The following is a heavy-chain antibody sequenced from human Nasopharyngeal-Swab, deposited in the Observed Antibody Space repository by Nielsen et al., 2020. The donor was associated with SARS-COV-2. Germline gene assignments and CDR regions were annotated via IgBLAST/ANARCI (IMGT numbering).Heavy chain of an antibody. J-gene: IGHJ4*02. CDR2: IDAGGANT. D-gene: IGHD6-13*01. V-gene: IGHV3-23*01. Sequence: GGSLRLSCAASGFIFSTYAMTWVRQAPGKGLEWVSTIDAGGANTFYADSVKGRFTISRDNSKNTLYLQMNSLRADDTAVYYCAKELSSSWWYWGQGTLVTVSS. CDR1: GFIFSTYA. CDR3: AKELSSSWWY.